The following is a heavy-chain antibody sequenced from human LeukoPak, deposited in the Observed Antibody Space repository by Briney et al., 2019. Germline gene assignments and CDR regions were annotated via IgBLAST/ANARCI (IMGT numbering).Heavy chain of an antibody. CDR1: GFTFSSYA. J-gene: IGHJ4*02. CDR3: VKGGGNVRRYFEY. CDR2: ISVNGGTT. D-gene: IGHD4-23*01. V-gene: IGHV3-23*01. Sequence: GGSLRLSCAVSGFTFSSYAMTWVRQAPGKGLEWVSSISVNGGTTYYADSVKGRFTISRDSSKNTLYLQMNSLRAEDTAVYYCVKGGGNVRRYFEYWGQGTLVTVSS.